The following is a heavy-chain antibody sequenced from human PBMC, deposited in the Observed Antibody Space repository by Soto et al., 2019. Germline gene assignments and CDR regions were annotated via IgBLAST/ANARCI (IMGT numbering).Heavy chain of an antibody. D-gene: IGHD3-16*01. CDR2: ISSGGSTI. CDR3: ATGGTPAWGYSYYYMDV. CDR1: GFSFSDYY. Sequence: QVQLVESGGGFVKSGGSLRLSCAASGFSFSDYYMSWIRQAPGKGLEWGSYISSGGSTIYYADSVKGRFTISRDNAKNSLYLQMNSLRAEDTAVYYCATGGTPAWGYSYYYMDVWGKETTVTVSS. V-gene: IGHV3-11*01. J-gene: IGHJ6*03.